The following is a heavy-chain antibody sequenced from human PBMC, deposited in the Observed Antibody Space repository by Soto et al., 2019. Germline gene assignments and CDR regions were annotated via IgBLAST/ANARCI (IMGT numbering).Heavy chain of an antibody. CDR2: IYHSGST. CDR3: ARDMGGYSYGYNNWFDP. D-gene: IGHD5-18*01. J-gene: IGHJ5*02. V-gene: IGHV4-4*02. Sequence: PSETLSLTCAVSSGSISSSNWWSWVRQPPGKGLEWIGEIYHSGSTNYNPSLKSRVTISVDKSKNQFSLKLSSVTAADTAVYYCARDMGGYSYGYNNWFDPWGQGTLVTVSS. CDR1: SGSISSSNW.